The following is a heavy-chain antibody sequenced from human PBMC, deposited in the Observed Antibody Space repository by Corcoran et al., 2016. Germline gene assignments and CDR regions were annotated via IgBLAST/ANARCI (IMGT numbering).Heavy chain of an antibody. Sequence: EVQLVESGGDLVQPGGSLRLSCAASGFNFSDSAIHWVRQASGKGLEWVGRIRSRPNSYTTAYAASLGGRFTIARDYSKNTAYLQMNSLKTEDTAVYYCTRGIGGYGMDVWGQGTTVTVSS. D-gene: IGHD3-16*01. V-gene: IGHV3-73*02. CDR3: TRGIGGYGMDV. CDR2: IRSRPNSYTT. CDR1: GFNFSDSA. J-gene: IGHJ6*02.